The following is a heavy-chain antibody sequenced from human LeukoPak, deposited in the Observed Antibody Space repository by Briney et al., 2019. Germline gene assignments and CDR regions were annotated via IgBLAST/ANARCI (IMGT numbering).Heavy chain of an antibody. CDR2: INHSGST. J-gene: IGHJ4*02. CDR3: ARGPVGATRHFDY. D-gene: IGHD1-26*01. Sequence: PSETLSLTCAVYGVSFSGYYWSWIRQPPGKGLEWIGEINHSGSTNYNPSLKSRVTISVDTSKNQFSLRLSSVTAADTAVYYCARGPVGATRHFDYWGQGTLVTVSS. V-gene: IGHV4-34*01. CDR1: GVSFSGYY.